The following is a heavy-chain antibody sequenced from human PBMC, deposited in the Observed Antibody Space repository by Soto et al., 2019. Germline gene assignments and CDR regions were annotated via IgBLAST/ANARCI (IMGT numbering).Heavy chain of an antibody. CDR2: ISYDGSNK. CDR3: ASPKYSSSWYGAFEY. Sequence: QVQLVESGGGVVQPGRSLRLSCAASGFTFSSYAMHWVRQAPGKGLEWVAVISYDGSNKYYADSVKGRFTISRDNSKNTLYLQMNSLRAEDTAGYYCASPKYSSSWYGAFEYWGQGTLVNVSS. CDR1: GFTFSSYA. D-gene: IGHD6-13*01. J-gene: IGHJ4*02. V-gene: IGHV3-30-3*01.